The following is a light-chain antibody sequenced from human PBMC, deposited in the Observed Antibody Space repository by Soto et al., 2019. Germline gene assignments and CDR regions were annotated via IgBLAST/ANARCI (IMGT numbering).Light chain of an antibody. Sequence: EIVLTQSPATLSLSPGDRATLSCRASQSVSRDLAWFQQKPGQTPRLLIYGASNRATGIPDRFSGSGSGTDFTLTISTLEPEDFAVYYCQQRINWPITFGQGTRLEIK. CDR1: QSVSRD. CDR2: GAS. J-gene: IGKJ5*01. CDR3: QQRINWPIT. V-gene: IGKV3-11*01.